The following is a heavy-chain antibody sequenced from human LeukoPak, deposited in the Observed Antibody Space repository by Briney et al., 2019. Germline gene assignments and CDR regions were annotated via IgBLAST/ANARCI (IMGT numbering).Heavy chain of an antibody. CDR3: ARRMDSSGYYGAFDI. Sequence: PSETLSLTCTVSGGSISSYYWSWIRQPPGKGLEWIGYIYYSGSTNYNPSPKSRVTISVDTSKNQFSLKLSSVTAADTAAYYCARRMDSSGYYGAFDIWGQGTMVTVSS. D-gene: IGHD3-22*01. V-gene: IGHV4-59*08. CDR2: IYYSGST. J-gene: IGHJ3*02. CDR1: GGSISSYY.